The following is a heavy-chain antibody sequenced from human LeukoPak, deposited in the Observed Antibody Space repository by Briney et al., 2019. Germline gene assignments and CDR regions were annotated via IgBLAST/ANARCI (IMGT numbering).Heavy chain of an antibody. Sequence: GGSLRLSCAASGFTFSSYWMSWVRQAPGKGLEWVANIKQDGSEKYYVDSVKGRFTISRDNAKNSLYLQMNSLRAEDTAVYYCASRDESSSWPVGAFDIWGQGTMVTVSS. CDR2: IKQDGSEK. D-gene: IGHD6-13*01. V-gene: IGHV3-7*01. CDR3: ASRDESSSWPVGAFDI. J-gene: IGHJ3*02. CDR1: GFTFSSYW.